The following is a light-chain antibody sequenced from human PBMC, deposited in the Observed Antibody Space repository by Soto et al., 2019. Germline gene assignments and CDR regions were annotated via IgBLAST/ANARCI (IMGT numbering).Light chain of an antibody. V-gene: IGKV3-20*01. CDR3: QQYGSSPLT. CDR2: GAS. Sequence: EIVLTQSPGTLSLSPAERATLSCRASQSVSSSYLAWYQQKPGQAPRLLIYGASSRATGIPDRFSGSGSGTDFTLTISRLEPEDFALYYCQQYGSSPLTLGQGTRLEIK. CDR1: QSVSSSY. J-gene: IGKJ5*01.